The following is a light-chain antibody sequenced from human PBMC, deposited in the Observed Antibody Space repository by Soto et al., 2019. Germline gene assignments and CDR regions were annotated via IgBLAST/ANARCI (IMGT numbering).Light chain of an antibody. J-gene: IGLJ2*01. CDR1: SSNIGAGYD. CDR2: GNS. Sequence: QSVLTQPPSVSGDPGQRVTISCTGSSSNIGAGYDVHWYQQLPGTAPKLLIYGNSNRPSGVPDRFSGSKSGTSASLAITGLQADDEADYYCQSYDSSLSGYGVFGGGTKLTVL. CDR3: QSYDSSLSGYGV. V-gene: IGLV1-40*01.